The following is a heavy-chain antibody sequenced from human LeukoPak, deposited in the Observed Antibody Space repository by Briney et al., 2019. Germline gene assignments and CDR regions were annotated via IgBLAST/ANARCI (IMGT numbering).Heavy chain of an antibody. D-gene: IGHD3-9*01. Sequence: SETLSLTCTVSGGSISSYYWSWIRQPPGKGLEWIGEINHSGSTNYNPSLKSRVTISVDTSKNQFSLKLSSVTAADTAVYYCARGDITIFRYYFDYWGQGTLVTVSS. CDR1: GGSISSYY. V-gene: IGHV4-34*01. CDR3: ARGDITIFRYYFDY. CDR2: INHSGST. J-gene: IGHJ4*02.